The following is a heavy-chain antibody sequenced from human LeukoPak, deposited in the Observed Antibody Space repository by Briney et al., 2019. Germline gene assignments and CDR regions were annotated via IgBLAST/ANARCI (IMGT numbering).Heavy chain of an antibody. CDR2: NIPIFGTA. CDR3: AFKLGYCSGGSCSLDV. J-gene: IGHJ6*04. D-gene: IGHD2-15*01. CDR1: GGTFSSYA. Sequence: GASVKVSCKASGGTFSSYAISWVRQAPGQGLEWMGGNIPIFGTANYAQKFQGRVTITTDESTSTAYMELSSLRSEDTAVYYCAFKLGYCSGGSCSLDVWGKGTTVTVSS. V-gene: IGHV1-69*05.